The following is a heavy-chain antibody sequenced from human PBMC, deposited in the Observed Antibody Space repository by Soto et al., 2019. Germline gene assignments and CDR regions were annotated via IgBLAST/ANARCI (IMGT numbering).Heavy chain of an antibody. V-gene: IGHV3-66*01. Sequence: EVQLVDSGGGLVQPGGSLRLSCAASGFIVSSNYMSWVRQAPGKGLEWVSVIYSGDSTYYVDSVKGRFTISRDNSKNTLYLQMINLRVDDTAVYYCVNQPGQWGGGWGQGTLVTVSS. J-gene: IGHJ1*01. CDR1: GFIVSSNY. CDR2: IYSGDST. CDR3: VNQPGQWGGG. D-gene: IGHD6-19*01.